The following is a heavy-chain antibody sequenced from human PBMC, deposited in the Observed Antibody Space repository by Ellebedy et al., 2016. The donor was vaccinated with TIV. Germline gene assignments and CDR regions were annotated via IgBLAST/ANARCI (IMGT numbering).Heavy chain of an antibody. CDR2: ITSSSSSI. CDR3: VRARPYCGGDCYSFGN. Sequence: GESLKISCAASGFTFSSYSMNWVRQAPGKGLEWVSYITSSSSSIYYADSVKGRFTISRDNAKNSLFLQMNSLRDDDTAVYYCVRARPYCGGDCYSFGNWGQGSLVTVSS. CDR1: GFTFSSYS. D-gene: IGHD2-21*02. J-gene: IGHJ4*02. V-gene: IGHV3-48*02.